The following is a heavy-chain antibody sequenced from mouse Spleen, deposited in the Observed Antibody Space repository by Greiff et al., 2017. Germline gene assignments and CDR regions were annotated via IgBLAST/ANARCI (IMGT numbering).Heavy chain of an antibody. CDR2: INSNGGST. V-gene: IGHV5-6-2*01. CDR3: ARPPDGYYWYFDV. CDR1: GFTFSSYA. Sequence: EVRLVESGGGLVKPGGSLKLSCAASGFTFSSYAMSWVRQTPEKRLEWVAAINSNGGSTYYPDTVKDRFTISRDNAKNTLYLQMSSLRSEDTALYYCARPPDGYYWYFDVWGAGTTVTVSS. D-gene: IGHD2-3*01. J-gene: IGHJ1*01.